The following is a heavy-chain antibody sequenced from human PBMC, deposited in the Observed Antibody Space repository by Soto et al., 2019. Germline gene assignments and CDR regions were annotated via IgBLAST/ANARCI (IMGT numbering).Heavy chain of an antibody. CDR3: AHRVLRTVFGLVTTTAIYFDF. CDR1: GFSLTTSGVG. V-gene: IGHV2-5*02. D-gene: IGHD3-3*01. J-gene: IGHJ4*02. Sequence: QITLNESGPTVVRPTETLTLTCRFSGFSLTTSGVGVGWIRQSPGKAPEWLALIYWDDDKRYSASLKSRLTITKDTSKNQVVLTVSDLDPMDRATYYCAHRVLRTVFGLVTTTAIYFDFWGQGTPVAVSS. CDR2: IYWDDDK.